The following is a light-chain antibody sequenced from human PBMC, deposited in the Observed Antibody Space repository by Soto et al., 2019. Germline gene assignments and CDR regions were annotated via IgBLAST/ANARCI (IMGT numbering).Light chain of an antibody. Sequence: DIQMTQSPSTLSASVGDRVTITCRASQSISSWLAWYQQKPGKAPKLLIYKASSLESGVPSRFAGSASGTEFTLTISSLQPDDFATYYCQQYNRDFPMYTFGQGTKLEIK. CDR1: QSISSW. V-gene: IGKV1-5*03. CDR2: KAS. J-gene: IGKJ2*01. CDR3: QQYNRDFPMYT.